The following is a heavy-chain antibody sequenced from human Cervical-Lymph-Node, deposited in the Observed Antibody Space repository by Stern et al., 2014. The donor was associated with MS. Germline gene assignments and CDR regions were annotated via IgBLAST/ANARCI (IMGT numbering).Heavy chain of an antibody. CDR1: GGTFSNYV. V-gene: IGHV1-69*01. CDR2: IIPVFGTA. D-gene: IGHD6-19*01. Sequence: VQLVQSGAEVKKPGSSVKVSCKVSGGTFSNYVIAWVRQAPGQGLEWMGGIIPVFGTADYEQKFQGRLTITADESTRTSYMELDSLRAEDTALYYCARAYTSGWLDHWGQGTLVTVSS. J-gene: IGHJ4*02. CDR3: ARAYTSGWLDH.